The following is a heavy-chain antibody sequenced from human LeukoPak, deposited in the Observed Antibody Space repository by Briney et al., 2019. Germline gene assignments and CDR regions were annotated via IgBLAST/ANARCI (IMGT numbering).Heavy chain of an antibody. CDR3: ARAREWLGADYYYYMDV. CDR2: ISAYNGNT. CDR1: GYTFTSYG. J-gene: IGHJ6*03. D-gene: IGHD3-3*01. Sequence: ASVKVSCKASGYTFTSYGISWVRQAPGQGLEWMGWISAYNGNTNYAQKLRGRVTMTRDTSTSTAYMELRSLRSDDTAVYYCARAREWLGADYYYYMDVWGKGTTVTVSS. V-gene: IGHV1-18*01.